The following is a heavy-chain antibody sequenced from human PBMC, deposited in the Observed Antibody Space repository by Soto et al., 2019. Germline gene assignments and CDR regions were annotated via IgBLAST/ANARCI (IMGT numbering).Heavy chain of an antibody. V-gene: IGHV1-69*01. CDR3: AKATAVAVAGTIHFFGMDA. J-gene: IGHJ6*02. CDR1: GDSFSRYA. CDR2: IIPIFGPA. Sequence: QVQLVQSGAEVKKPGSSVKVSCKASGDSFSRYAISWVRQAPGQGLEWMGGIIPIFGPANYAQKFQGRVTITADESTSTAYMELSSLKSQDTAVYFCAKATAVAVAGTIHFFGMDAWGQGTTVTVSS. D-gene: IGHD6-19*01.